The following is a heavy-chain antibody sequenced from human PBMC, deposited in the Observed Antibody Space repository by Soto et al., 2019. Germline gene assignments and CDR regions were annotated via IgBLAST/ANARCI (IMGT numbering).Heavy chain of an antibody. V-gene: IGHV4-34*01. CDR1: GGSIGSYA. J-gene: IGHJ5*02. CDR2: INHSGNT. D-gene: IGHD3-3*01. CDR3: ATYDFWSGYYSP. Sequence: SETLSLTCAVYGGSIGSYAWSWIRQPPGKGLEWIGEINHSGNTNYDPSLKSRVTISVDKSKNQFSLKLSSVTAADTAVYYCATYDFWSGYYSPWGQGTLVTVSS.